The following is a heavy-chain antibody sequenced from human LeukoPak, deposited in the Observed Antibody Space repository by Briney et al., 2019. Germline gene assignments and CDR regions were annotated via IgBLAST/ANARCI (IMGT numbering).Heavy chain of an antibody. D-gene: IGHD3-3*01. CDR2: IYYSGST. V-gene: IGHV4-59*01. CDR3: ARLVSVYLDA. Sequence: SETLSLTCTVSGGSISSYYWSWVRQPPGKGLEWIGYIYYSGSTNYNPSLKSRVTISVDTSKNQFSLKLSSVTAADTAVYYCARLVSVYLDAWGQGTPVTVSS. CDR1: GGSISSYY. J-gene: IGHJ6*02.